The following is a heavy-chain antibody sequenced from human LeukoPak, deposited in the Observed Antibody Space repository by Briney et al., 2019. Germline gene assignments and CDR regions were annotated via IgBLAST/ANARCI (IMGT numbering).Heavy chain of an antibody. D-gene: IGHD3-3*01. CDR1: GFTFSRFW. CDR2: IKEDGSER. V-gene: IGHV3-7*01. J-gene: IGHJ6*03. Sequence: PGGSLRLSCAASGFTFSRFWMSWVRQAPGKGLEWVANIKEDGSERYYVDSMKGRFTISRDNAKNSLYLQMNTLRAEDTAVYYCAREPSYHFWSGYSNYYYYYMDVWGKGTTVTVSS. CDR3: AREPSYHFWSGYSNYYYYYMDV.